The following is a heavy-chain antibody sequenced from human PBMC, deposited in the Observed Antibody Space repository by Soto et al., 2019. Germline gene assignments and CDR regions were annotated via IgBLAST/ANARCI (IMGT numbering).Heavy chain of an antibody. Sequence: QVQLVQSGAEVKKPGASVKVSCKASGYTFTRYAMQWVRQAPGQSLEWMGWVNGVNGNTKYSQKFQDRVTMTRDTSASTAYMELSSLRSEDTAVYYCARGIAVAGNYWGQGTLVTVSS. V-gene: IGHV1-3*01. CDR2: VNGVNGNT. CDR3: ARGIAVAGNY. J-gene: IGHJ4*02. CDR1: GYTFTRYA. D-gene: IGHD6-19*01.